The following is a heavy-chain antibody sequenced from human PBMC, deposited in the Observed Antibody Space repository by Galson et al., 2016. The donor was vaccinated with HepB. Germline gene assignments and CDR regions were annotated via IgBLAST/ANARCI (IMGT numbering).Heavy chain of an antibody. CDR3: ARILRTPVRRGENYHYATDV. CDR1: GFSLSTSGMS. J-gene: IGHJ6*02. CDR2: IDWDDDK. D-gene: IGHD6-6*01. V-gene: IGHV2-70*01. Sequence: PALVKPTQTLTLTCTFSGFSLSTSGMSVSWIRQPPGKALEWLALIDWDDDKSYNTSLKTRLAISKDTSKNQVVLTMTNMDPGDTATYYCARILRTPVRRGENYHYATDVWGQGTTLTVSS.